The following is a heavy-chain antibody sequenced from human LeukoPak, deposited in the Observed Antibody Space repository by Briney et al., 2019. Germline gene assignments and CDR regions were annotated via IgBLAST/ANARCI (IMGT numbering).Heavy chain of an antibody. V-gene: IGHV1-2*02. CDR1: GGTFSSYA. D-gene: IGHD6-6*01. Sequence: ASVKVSCKASGGTFSSYAISWVRQAPGQGLEWMGWINPNSGGTNYAQKFQGRVTMTRDTSISTAYMELSRLRSDDTAVYYCARDLSSSSSVVWGQGTLVTVSS. J-gene: IGHJ4*02. CDR3: ARDLSSSSSVV. CDR2: INPNSGGT.